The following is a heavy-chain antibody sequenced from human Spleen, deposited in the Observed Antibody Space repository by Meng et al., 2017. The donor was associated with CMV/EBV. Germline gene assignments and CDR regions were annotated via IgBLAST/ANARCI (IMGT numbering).Heavy chain of an antibody. V-gene: IGHV5-51*01. D-gene: IGHD2-2*02. Sequence: KVSCKGSGYSFTSYWIGWVRQMPGKGLEWMGIIYPGDSDTRYSPSFQGQVTISADKSISTAYLQWSSLKASDTAMYYCASRYCSSTSCYKGGDAFDIWGQGTMVTVSS. CDR3: ASRYCSSTSCYKGGDAFDI. CDR1: GYSFTSYW. J-gene: IGHJ3*02. CDR2: IYPGDSDT.